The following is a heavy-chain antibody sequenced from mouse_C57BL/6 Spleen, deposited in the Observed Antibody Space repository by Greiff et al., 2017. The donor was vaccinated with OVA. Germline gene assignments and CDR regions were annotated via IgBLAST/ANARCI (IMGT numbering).Heavy chain of an antibody. CDR1: GYTFTSYW. Sequence: QVQLQQPGAELVRPGSSVKLSCKASGYTFTSYWMHWVKQRPIQGLEWIGNIDPSDSDTHYNQKFKDKATLPVDKSSSTAYMQLSSLTSEDSAVYYCAYSNRSYYYAMDDWGQGTSVTVSS. J-gene: IGHJ4*01. CDR2: IDPSDSDT. V-gene: IGHV1-52*01. CDR3: AYSNRSYYYAMDD. D-gene: IGHD2-5*01.